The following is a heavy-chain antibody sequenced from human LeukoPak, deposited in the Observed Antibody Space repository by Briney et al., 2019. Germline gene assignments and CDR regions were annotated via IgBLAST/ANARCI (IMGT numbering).Heavy chain of an antibody. CDR2: INPSDGRT. CDR3: ARRSKDWYFDL. V-gene: IGHV1-46*01. Sequence: ASVKVSCKASEYTFTNYYIHWVRQAPGRGLEWMGIINPSDGRTTYAQRFQGRVTVTRDTSTSTVYMELSSLRSEDTAVYYCARRSKDWYFDLWGRGTLVTVSS. CDR1: EYTFTNYY. J-gene: IGHJ2*01.